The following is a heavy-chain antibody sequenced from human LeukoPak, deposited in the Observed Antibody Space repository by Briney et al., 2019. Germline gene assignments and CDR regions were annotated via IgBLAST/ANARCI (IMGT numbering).Heavy chain of an antibody. CDR3: ARDPNGDYIGAFGI. J-gene: IGHJ3*02. Sequence: GGSLRLSCAASGFTFSSYAMMWLRQAPGKGLEWVSAIRGGGGATFYADSVKGRFTISRDNSKNTLYLQMSSLRVDDTAVYYCARDPNGDYIGAFGIWGQGTMVTVSS. D-gene: IGHD4-17*01. CDR2: IRGGGGAT. V-gene: IGHV3-23*01. CDR1: GFTFSSYA.